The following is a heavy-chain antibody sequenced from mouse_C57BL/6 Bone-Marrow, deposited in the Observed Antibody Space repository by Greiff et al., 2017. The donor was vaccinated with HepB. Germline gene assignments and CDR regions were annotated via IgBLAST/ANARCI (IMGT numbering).Heavy chain of an antibody. D-gene: IGHD1-1*01. Sequence: QVTLKVSGPGILQPSQTLSLTCSFSGFSLSTFGMGVGWIRQPSGKGLEWLAHIWWDDDKYYNPALKSRLTISKDTYKNQVFLKIANGDTADTATYYCARIALYYYGSSLYYFDYWGQGTTLTVSS. CDR1: GFSLSTFGMG. CDR3: ARIALYYYGSSLYYFDY. J-gene: IGHJ2*01. CDR2: IWWDDDK. V-gene: IGHV8-8*01.